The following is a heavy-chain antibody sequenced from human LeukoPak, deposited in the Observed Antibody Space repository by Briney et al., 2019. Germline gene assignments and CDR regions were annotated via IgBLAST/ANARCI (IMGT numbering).Heavy chain of an antibody. J-gene: IGHJ5*02. CDR3: ARYCSSTSCFNGFDH. V-gene: IGHV4-31*03. D-gene: IGHD2-2*01. CDR1: GGSISSGGYY. Sequence: SQTLSLTCTVSGGSISSGGYYWSCIRQHPGKGLEWIVYIYYSGSTYYNPSLKSRLTISVDTSKNQFSLNLSAVTAADTAVYYCARYCSSTSCFNGFDHWGQGTLVTVSS. CDR2: IYYSGST.